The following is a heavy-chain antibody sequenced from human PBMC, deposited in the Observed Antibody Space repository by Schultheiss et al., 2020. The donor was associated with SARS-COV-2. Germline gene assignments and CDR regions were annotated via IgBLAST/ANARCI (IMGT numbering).Heavy chain of an antibody. V-gene: IGHV1-18*01. Sequence: ASVKVSCKASGYTFTSYGISWVRQAPGQGLEWMGWISAYNGNTNYAQKLQGRVTMTTDTSTSTAYMELSSLRSEDTAVYYCARDRGYDSSGYYTTNFDYWGQGTLVTVSS. D-gene: IGHD3-22*01. CDR3: ARDRGYDSSGYYTTNFDY. CDR2: ISAYNGNT. J-gene: IGHJ4*02. CDR1: GYTFTSYG.